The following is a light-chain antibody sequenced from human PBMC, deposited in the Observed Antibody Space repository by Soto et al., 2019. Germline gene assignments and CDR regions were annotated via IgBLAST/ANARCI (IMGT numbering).Light chain of an antibody. CDR2: GAS. CDR3: QRYGSSLWT. Sequence: EIELTQSPGTLSLSPGERATISCRASQSVSSSYLACYQQKPGQATRLLNYGASIRATGIPDRCSGSGSGRYFTLTISRLEPEDFAVYYCQRYGSSLWTFGQGTKVEIK. J-gene: IGKJ1*01. V-gene: IGKV3-20*01. CDR1: QSVSSSY.